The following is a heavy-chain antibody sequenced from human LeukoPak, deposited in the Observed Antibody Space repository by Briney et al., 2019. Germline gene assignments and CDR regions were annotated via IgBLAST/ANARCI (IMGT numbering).Heavy chain of an antibody. CDR3: ARDPNDY. CDR1: GFAFSGYS. J-gene: IGHJ4*02. V-gene: IGHV3-48*02. Sequence: PGGSLRLSCAASGFAFSGYSMNWVRQAPGKGLEWVCFISSTTNTIYYADSVKGRFTISRDNAKNSLYLQMNSLRDEDTAVYYCARDPNDYWGQGTLVTVSS. CDR2: ISSTTNTI.